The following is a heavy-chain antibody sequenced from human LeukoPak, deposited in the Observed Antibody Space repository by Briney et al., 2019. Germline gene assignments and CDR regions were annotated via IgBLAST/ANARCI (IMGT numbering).Heavy chain of an antibody. J-gene: IGHJ4*02. V-gene: IGHV4-39*01. CDR1: GDSISSSSYY. CDR2: IYYSGST. CDR3: ARTLGVLSSRYIDY. D-gene: IGHD2-2*02. Sequence: SETLSLTCTVSGDSISSSSYYWGWIRQPPGKGLEWIGSIYYSGSTNYNPSLRSRVTISVDTSKNQFSLKLSSVTAADTAVYYCARTLGVLSSRYIDYWGQGTLVTVSS.